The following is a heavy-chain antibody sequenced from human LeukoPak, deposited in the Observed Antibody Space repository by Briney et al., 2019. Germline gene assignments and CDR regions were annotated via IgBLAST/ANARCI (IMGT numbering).Heavy chain of an antibody. V-gene: IGHV3-30-3*01. J-gene: IGHJ4*02. CDR3: ARLLPRLEQLDY. CDR2: ISYDGSNK. D-gene: IGHD1/OR15-1a*01. Sequence: PGRSLRLSCAASGFTFSSYAMHWVRQAPGKGLEWVAVISYDGSNKYYADSVKDRFTISRDNSKNTLYLQMNSLRAEDTAVYYCARLLPRLEQLDYWGQGTLVTVSS. CDR1: GFTFSSYA.